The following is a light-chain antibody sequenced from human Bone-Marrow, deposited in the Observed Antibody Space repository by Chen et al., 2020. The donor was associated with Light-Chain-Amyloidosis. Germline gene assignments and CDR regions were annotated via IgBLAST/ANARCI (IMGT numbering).Light chain of an antibody. CDR2: RDT. CDR3: QSADSSGTYEVI. CDR1: DLPTKY. V-gene: IGLV3-25*03. J-gene: IGLJ2*01. Sequence: SYELPQPPSVSVSPGQTASIPCSGDDLPTKYAYWYQQKPGQDPVLVIHRDTERPSGISERFSGSSSGTTATLTISGVQAEDEADYHCQSADSSGTYEVIFGGGTKLTVL.